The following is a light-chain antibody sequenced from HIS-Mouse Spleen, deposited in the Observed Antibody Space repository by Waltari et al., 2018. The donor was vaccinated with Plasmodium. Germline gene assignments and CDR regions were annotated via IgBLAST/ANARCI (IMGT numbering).Light chain of an antibody. Sequence: DIQMTQSPSSLSASVGDRVTITCLASQSISSYLNWYQQKPGKAPKLLIDAASSLQSGVPSRFSGSGSGTDFTLTISSLQPEDFATYYCQQSYSTPWTFGQGTKVEIK. V-gene: IGKV1-39*01. J-gene: IGKJ1*01. CDR2: AAS. CDR3: QQSYSTPWT. CDR1: QSISSY.